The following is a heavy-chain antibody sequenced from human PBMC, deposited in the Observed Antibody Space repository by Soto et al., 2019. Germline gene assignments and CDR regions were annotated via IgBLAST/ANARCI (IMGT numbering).Heavy chain of an antibody. V-gene: IGHV3-23*01. J-gene: IGHJ4*02. CDR3: AKAYRSTSSLYYFDY. CDR1: GFTFSGYA. CDR2: ISGSGSTT. Sequence: GGSLRLSCAASGFTFSGYAMSWVRQAPGKGLEWVSGISGSGSTTFYTDSVKGRFTISRDNSENTLYLQMNSLRVEDTAVYYCAKAYRSTSSLYYFDYWGQGALVTVS. D-gene: IGHD6-6*01.